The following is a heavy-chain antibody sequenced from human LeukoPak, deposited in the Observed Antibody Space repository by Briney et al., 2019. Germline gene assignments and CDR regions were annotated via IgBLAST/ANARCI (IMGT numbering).Heavy chain of an antibody. CDR2: INHSGST. CDR3: ARSKGYDYIWGSYRPMGPFDY. CDR1: GGSFSGYY. J-gene: IGHJ4*02. D-gene: IGHD3-16*02. Sequence: PSETLSLTCAVYGGSFSGYYWSWIRQPPGKGLEWIGEINHSGSTNYNPSLKSRVTISVDTSKNQFSLKLSSVTAADTAVYYCARSKGYDYIWGSYRPMGPFDYWGQGTLVTVPS. V-gene: IGHV4-34*01.